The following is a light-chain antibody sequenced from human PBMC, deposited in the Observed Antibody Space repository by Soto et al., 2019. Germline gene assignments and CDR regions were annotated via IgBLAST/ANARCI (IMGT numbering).Light chain of an antibody. CDR1: QSVTAN. Sequence: ETVMTQSPATLSVSAGERATLSCRASQSVTANLAWYQHKPGQPPRLLIFGATTRASGIPVRFSGSGSGTEFTLTISSLQSEDFAVYCCQQYSNWPWTFGQGTKVESK. J-gene: IGKJ1*01. CDR2: GAT. V-gene: IGKV3-15*01. CDR3: QQYSNWPWT.